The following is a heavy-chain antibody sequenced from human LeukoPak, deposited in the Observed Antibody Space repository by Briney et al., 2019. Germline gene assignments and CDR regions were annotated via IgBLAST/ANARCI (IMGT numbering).Heavy chain of an antibody. CDR3: ALSGWYRDFDY. CDR2: IYSGGST. D-gene: IGHD6-19*01. CDR1: GFTVGSNY. V-gene: IGHV3-66*01. Sequence: GGSLRLSCAASGFTVGSNYMSWVRQAPGKGLEWVSVIYSGGSTYYADSVKGRFTISRDNSKNTLYLQMNSLRAEDTAVYYCALSGWYRDFDYWGQGTLVTVSS. J-gene: IGHJ4*02.